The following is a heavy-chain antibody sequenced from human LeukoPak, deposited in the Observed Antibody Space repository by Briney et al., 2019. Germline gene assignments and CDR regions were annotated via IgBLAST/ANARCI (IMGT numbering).Heavy chain of an antibody. V-gene: IGHV3-33*06. CDR2: IWYDGSNK. CDR1: GFTFSSYG. CDR3: AKSTYYYDSSGYQTN. J-gene: IGHJ4*02. Sequence: GGSLRLSCAASGFTFSSYGMHWVRQAPGKGLEWVAVIWYDGSNKYYADSVKGRFTISRDNSKNTLYLQMNSLRAEDTAVYYCAKSTYYYDSSGYQTNWGQGTLVTVSS. D-gene: IGHD3-22*01.